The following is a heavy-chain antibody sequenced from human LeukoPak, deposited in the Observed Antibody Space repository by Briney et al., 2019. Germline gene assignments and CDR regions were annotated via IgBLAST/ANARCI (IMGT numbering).Heavy chain of an antibody. CDR1: GFSFSTYT. J-gene: IGHJ4*02. CDR2: IASNGGTK. V-gene: IGHV3-64*02. CDR3: AREYCTTNSCYIWGLGY. D-gene: IGHD2-2*02. Sequence: GGSLRLSCAASGFSFSTYTMCWVRQAPGKGLEYVSGIASNGGTKYYADSVKGRFTISRDNFKNTVYLQMDSLRTEDMAVYYCAREYCTTNSCYIWGLGYWGQGTLVTVSS.